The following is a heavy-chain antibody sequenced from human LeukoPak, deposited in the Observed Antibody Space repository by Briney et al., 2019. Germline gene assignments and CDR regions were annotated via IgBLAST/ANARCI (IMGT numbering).Heavy chain of an antibody. Sequence: PGGSRRLSCAASGFTFSSYSMNWVRQAPGKGLEWVSSISSSSSYIYYADSVKGRFTISRDNAKNSLYLQMNSLRAEDTAVYYCARDRQVDAFDIWGQGTMVTVSS. J-gene: IGHJ3*02. CDR1: GFTFSSYS. CDR3: ARDRQVDAFDI. V-gene: IGHV3-21*01. CDR2: ISSSSSYI.